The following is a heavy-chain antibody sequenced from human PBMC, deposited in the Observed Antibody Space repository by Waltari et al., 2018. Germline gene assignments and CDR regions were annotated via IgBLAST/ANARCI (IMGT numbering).Heavy chain of an antibody. J-gene: IGHJ3*02. CDR1: GFTFRSYS. CDR2: ISRSSSTR. Sequence: EVQLVESGGGLVQPGGSLRLSCAASGFTFRSYSMNWVRQAPGRGLEWVSYISRSSSTRYYADSVKGRFTSSRDKAKNSLYLQMNSLRAEDTAVYYCARGAFDIWGQGTMVTVSS. V-gene: IGHV3-48*01. CDR3: ARGAFDI.